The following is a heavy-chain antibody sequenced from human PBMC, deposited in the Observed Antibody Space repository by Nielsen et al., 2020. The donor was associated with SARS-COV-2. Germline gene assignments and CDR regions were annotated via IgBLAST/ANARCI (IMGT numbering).Heavy chain of an antibody. CDR2: ISWNSGSI. Sequence: GGSLRLSCAASGFTFDEYDMHGVRQATGKGVEWVSGISWNSGSIGYADSVKGRFTISRDNAKNSLYLQMNSLRAEDTALYYCAKDPFYYDSSGYDYWGQGTLVTVAS. CDR3: AKDPFYYDSSGYDY. J-gene: IGHJ4*02. CDR1: GFTFDEYD. V-gene: IGHV3-9*01. D-gene: IGHD3-22*01.